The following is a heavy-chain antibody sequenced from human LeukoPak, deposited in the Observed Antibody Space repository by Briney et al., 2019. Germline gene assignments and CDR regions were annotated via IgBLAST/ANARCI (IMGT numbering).Heavy chain of an antibody. CDR1: GYSFTSYW. J-gene: IGHJ3*02. V-gene: IGHV5-51*01. Sequence: GESLKISCKGSGYSFTSYWIGWVRQMPGKGLEWMGIIYPGDSDTRYSPSFQGQVTISADKSISTAYLQWSSLKASDTAMYYCAILSQADILTGDAFDIWGQGTMVTVSS. CDR3: AILSQADILTGDAFDI. D-gene: IGHD3-9*01. CDR2: IYPGDSDT.